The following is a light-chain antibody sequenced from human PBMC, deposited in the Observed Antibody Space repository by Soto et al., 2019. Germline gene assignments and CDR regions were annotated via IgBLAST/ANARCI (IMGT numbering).Light chain of an antibody. CDR2: DVS. J-gene: IGLJ1*01. CDR3: SSYTSSSTRV. V-gene: IGLV2-14*01. Sequence: QSALTQPASVSGSPGQSITISCAGTSSDVGGYNYVSWYQQHPGKAPKLMIFDVSNRPSGVSNRFSGSKSGNTASLTISGLQAEDEAEYYCSSYTSSSTRVFVTGTKVTVL. CDR1: SSDVGGYNY.